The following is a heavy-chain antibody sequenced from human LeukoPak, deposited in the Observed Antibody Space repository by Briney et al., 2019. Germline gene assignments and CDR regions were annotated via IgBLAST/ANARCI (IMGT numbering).Heavy chain of an antibody. J-gene: IGHJ4*02. Sequence: ASVKVCCKASGYTFTGCYMHWVRQAPGQGLGWMGWINLNSGGTNYAQKFQGRVTMTRDTSITTAYLEPSSLRSDDTAAYYCARDLATVATPYFDYWGQGTLVTVSS. V-gene: IGHV1-2*02. D-gene: IGHD4-23*01. CDR2: INLNSGGT. CDR1: GYTFTGCY. CDR3: ARDLATVATPYFDY.